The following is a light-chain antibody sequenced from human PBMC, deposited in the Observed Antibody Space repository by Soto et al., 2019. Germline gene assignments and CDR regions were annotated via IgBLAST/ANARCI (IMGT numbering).Light chain of an antibody. J-gene: IGLJ1*01. CDR3: SSYTSRDTRV. V-gene: IGLV2-14*01. CDR1: SSDVGGYNF. Sequence: QSALTQPASMSRSPGQSITISCTGTSSDVGGYNFVSRYQQHPDKAPKLMLYEVTKRPSGVSDRFSGSKSGNTASLTISGLQTEDEADYYCSSYTSRDTRVFGTGTKLTVL. CDR2: EVT.